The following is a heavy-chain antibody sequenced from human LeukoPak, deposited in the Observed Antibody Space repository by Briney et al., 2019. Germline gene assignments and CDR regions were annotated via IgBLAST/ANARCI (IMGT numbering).Heavy chain of an antibody. Sequence: GGSLRLSCAASGFTFSSYWMSWVRQAPGKGLEGVANIKQDGSEKYYVDSVKGRFTISRDNAKNSLYLQMNSLRAEDTAVYYCAREDYYGSSSTDYWGQGTLVTVSS. D-gene: IGHD3-10*01. CDR2: IKQDGSEK. CDR3: AREDYYGSSSTDY. V-gene: IGHV3-7*01. J-gene: IGHJ4*02. CDR1: GFTFSSYW.